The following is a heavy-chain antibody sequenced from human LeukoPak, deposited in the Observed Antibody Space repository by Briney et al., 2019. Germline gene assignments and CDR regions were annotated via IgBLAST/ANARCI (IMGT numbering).Heavy chain of an antibody. CDR1: GYTFTGYY. J-gene: IGHJ4*02. Sequence: ASVKVSCKASGYTFTGYYMHWVRQAPGQELEWMGWINPNSGGTNYAQKFQGRVTMTRDTSISTAYMELSRLRSDDTAVYYCARVPIGAAPPDYWGQGTLVTVSS. CDR2: INPNSGGT. D-gene: IGHD6-6*01. V-gene: IGHV1-2*02. CDR3: ARVPIGAAPPDY.